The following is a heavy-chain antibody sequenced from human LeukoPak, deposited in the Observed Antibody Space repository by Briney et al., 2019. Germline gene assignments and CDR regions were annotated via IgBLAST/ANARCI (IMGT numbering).Heavy chain of an antibody. CDR1: GFTASSNY. J-gene: IGHJ4*02. CDR2: IYSGGST. Sequence: PGGSLRLSCAASGFTASSNYMSWVRQAPGKGLEWVSVIYSGGSTYYADSVKGRFTISRDNSKNTLYLQMNSLRAEDTAVYYCARESGGRRLSYFDYWGQGTLVTVSS. CDR3: ARESGGRRLSYFDY. D-gene: IGHD2-15*01. V-gene: IGHV3-53*01.